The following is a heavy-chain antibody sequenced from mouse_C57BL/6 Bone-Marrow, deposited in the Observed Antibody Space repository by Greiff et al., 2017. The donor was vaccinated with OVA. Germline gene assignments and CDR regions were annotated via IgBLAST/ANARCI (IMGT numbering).Heavy chain of an antibody. CDR2: IDPSDSET. J-gene: IGHJ1*03. CDR1: GYTFTSYW. CDR3: ARNGNYGSRRYFDV. Sequence: QVQLQQSGAELVRPGSSVKLSCKASGYTFTSYWMHWVKQRPIQGLEWIGNIDPSDSETHYNQKFKDKATLTVDKSSSTAYMQLSSLTSEDSAVYYCARNGNYGSRRYFDVWGTGTTVTVSS. D-gene: IGHD1-1*01. V-gene: IGHV1-52*01.